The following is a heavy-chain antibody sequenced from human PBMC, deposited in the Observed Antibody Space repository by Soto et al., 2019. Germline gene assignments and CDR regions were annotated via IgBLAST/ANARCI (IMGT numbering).Heavy chain of an antibody. CDR2: FDPEDGES. J-gene: IGHJ3*01. CDR1: GYTLSELG. V-gene: IGHV1-24*01. CDR3: ATDASSSHHAFDL. D-gene: IGHD6-13*01. Sequence: ASVEVSCQVSGYTLSELGMLRLQQAPATALEWMGGFDPEDGESMYAQQLQGRVTMTEDTSTGTAYMELSSLRYEDTAVYYCATDASSSHHAFDLWGQGTMVTVSS.